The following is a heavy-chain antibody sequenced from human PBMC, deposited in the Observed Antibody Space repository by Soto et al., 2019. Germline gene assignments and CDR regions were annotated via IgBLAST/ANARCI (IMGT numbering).Heavy chain of an antibody. V-gene: IGHV3-49*04. Sequence: GGSLRLSCTTSGFSFGDYALSWVRQAPGKGLEWVGFIRRNAYGGTTDYAASVKGRFTISRDDSKSIAYLQMNSLRTEDTALYYCTRASSLDFDFWGQGTLVTVSS. CDR1: GFSFGDYA. CDR3: TRASSLDFDF. CDR2: IRRNAYGGTT. D-gene: IGHD3-16*01. J-gene: IGHJ4*02.